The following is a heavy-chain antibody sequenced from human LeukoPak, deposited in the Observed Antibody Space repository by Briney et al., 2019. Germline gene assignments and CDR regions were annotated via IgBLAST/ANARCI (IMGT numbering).Heavy chain of an antibody. Sequence: ASVKVSCKTSGYTFTIYGISWVRQAPGQGLEWMGLISAYGNTNYAQNLQGRVTMTTDTSTSTACMELRSLSSDDTAVYYCARGIIGYYFDYWGQGTLVTVSS. CDR3: ARGIIGYYFDY. D-gene: IGHD2-15*01. V-gene: IGHV1-18*01. CDR1: GYTFTIYG. J-gene: IGHJ4*02. CDR2: ISAYGNT.